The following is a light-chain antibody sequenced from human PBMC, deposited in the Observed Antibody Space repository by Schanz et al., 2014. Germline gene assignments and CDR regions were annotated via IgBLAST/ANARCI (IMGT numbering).Light chain of an antibody. CDR2: GAS. Sequence: EIVLTQSPGTLSLSPGERATLSCRASQSVTSSYLAWYQQTPGQAPRLLIYGASSRATGIPDRFSGSGSGTDFTLTISRLEPEDFAVYYCQQYDSSPPETFGGGTKVDIK. CDR1: QSVTSSY. CDR3: QQYDSSPPET. V-gene: IGKV3-20*01. J-gene: IGKJ4*01.